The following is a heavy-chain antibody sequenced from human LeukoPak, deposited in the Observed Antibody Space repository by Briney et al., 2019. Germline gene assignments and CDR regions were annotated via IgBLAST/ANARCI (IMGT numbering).Heavy chain of an antibody. D-gene: IGHD6-6*01. CDR3: ARRSSNYYYNMDV. CDR1: GYTFTSYF. V-gene: IGHV1-46*01. J-gene: IGHJ6*02. Sequence: ASVKVSCKASGYTFTSYFIHWVRQAPGLGLEWMGIINPSGGSTNYAQKFQGRVSMTRDTSTSTVYMELSSLRSEDTAVYYCARRSSNYYYNMDVWGQGTTVTVSS. CDR2: INPSGGST.